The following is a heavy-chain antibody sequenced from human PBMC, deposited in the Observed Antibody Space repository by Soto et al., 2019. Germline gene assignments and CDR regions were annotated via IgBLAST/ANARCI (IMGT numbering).Heavy chain of an antibody. V-gene: IGHV4-38-2*01. CDR3: ARGEYSGYDRYYFDY. J-gene: IGHJ4*02. Sequence: PSETLSLTCDVSGYSISRDYFWGWIRQSPEKGLEWIASIYHSGSTYFNPSVRSRVTMSVDTSKNQVSLKLTSVTAADTAVYYCARGEYSGYDRYYFDYWGQGILVTVSS. D-gene: IGHD5-12*01. CDR2: IYHSGST. CDR1: GYSISRDYF.